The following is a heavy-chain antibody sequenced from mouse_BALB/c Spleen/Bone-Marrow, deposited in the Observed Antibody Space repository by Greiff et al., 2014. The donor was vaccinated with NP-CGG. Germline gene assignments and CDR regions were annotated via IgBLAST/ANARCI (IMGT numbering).Heavy chain of an antibody. CDR1: GFNIKDTY. Sequence: VQLQQSGAELVKPGASVKLSCTAPGFNIKDTYMHWVKQRPGQGLEWIGRIDPANGNTKYDPKFQGKATITADTSSNTAYLQLSSLTSEDTAVYYCASYYYGSSRFAYWGQGTLVTVSA. CDR3: ASYYYGSSRFAY. D-gene: IGHD1-1*01. CDR2: IDPANGNT. J-gene: IGHJ3*01. V-gene: IGHV14-3*02.